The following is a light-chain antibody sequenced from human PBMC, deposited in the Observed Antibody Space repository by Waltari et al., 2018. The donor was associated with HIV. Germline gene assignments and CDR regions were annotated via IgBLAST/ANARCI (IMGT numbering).Light chain of an antibody. V-gene: IGLV3-19*01. CDR1: SLRSYY. Sequence: SSELTQDPAVSVALGQTVRITCQGDSLRSYYASWYQQKPGQAPVLVIYGKNKRPSGIPGRFSGSSSGNTASLTITGAQAEDEADYYCNSRDSSGNLVVFGGGTKLTVL. CDR3: NSRDSSGNLVV. CDR2: GKN. J-gene: IGLJ2*01.